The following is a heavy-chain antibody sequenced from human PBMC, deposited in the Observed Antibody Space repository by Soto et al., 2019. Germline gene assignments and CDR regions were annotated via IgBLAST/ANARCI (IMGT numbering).Heavy chain of an antibody. D-gene: IGHD3-22*01. CDR3: ARGLDYYDSSGYPGP. J-gene: IGHJ5*02. CDR2: ISAYNGNT. V-gene: IGHV1-18*01. Sequence: ASVKVSCKASGYTFTSYGISWVRQAPGQGLEWMGWISAYNGNTNYAQKLQGRVTMTTDTSTSTAYMELSSLRSEDTAVYYCARGLDYYDSSGYPGPWGQGTLVTVSS. CDR1: GYTFTSYG.